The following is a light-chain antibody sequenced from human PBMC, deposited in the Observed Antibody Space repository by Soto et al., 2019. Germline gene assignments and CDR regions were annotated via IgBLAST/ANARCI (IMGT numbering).Light chain of an antibody. CDR3: QHYNNWPRT. J-gene: IGKJ1*01. CDR1: QSVSSN. V-gene: IGKV3-15*01. CDR2: GAS. Sequence: EIVMTQSPATLSVSPGERATLSCSASQSVSSNLAWYQQKPGQAPRLLIYGASTRATGIPAMFSGSGSGTEFTLTISSLQSEDFAVYYCQHYNNWPRTFGQGTKVEIK.